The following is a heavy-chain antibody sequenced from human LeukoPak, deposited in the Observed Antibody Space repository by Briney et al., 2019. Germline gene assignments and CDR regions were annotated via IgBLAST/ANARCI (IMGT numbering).Heavy chain of an antibody. J-gene: IGHJ6*02. V-gene: IGHV1-18*01. Sequence: ASVKVSCKASGYTFTSYGISWVRQAPGQGLEWMGWISAYNGNTNYAQKLQGRVTMTTDTSTSTAYMELRSLRAEDTAVYYCARMSPPYCSGGSCYSGDYYYYGMDVWGQGTTVTVSS. CDR1: GYTFTSYG. CDR2: ISAYNGNT. CDR3: ARMSPPYCSGGSCYSGDYYYYGMDV. D-gene: IGHD2-15*01.